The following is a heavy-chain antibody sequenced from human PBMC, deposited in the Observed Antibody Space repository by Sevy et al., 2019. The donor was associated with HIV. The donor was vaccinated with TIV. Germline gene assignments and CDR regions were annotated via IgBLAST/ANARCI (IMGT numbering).Heavy chain of an antibody. Sequence: GGSLRLSCAASGFTFSSYWMSWVRQAPGKGLEWVATMKEDGSERNYVDSVKGRFTISRDNVKNSLYLQINSLRAEDTAVYYCVREGVGGYSYSLDCWGQGTLVTVSS. V-gene: IGHV3-7*01. CDR2: MKEDGSER. CDR3: VREGVGGYSYSLDC. D-gene: IGHD5-18*01. J-gene: IGHJ4*02. CDR1: GFTFSSYW.